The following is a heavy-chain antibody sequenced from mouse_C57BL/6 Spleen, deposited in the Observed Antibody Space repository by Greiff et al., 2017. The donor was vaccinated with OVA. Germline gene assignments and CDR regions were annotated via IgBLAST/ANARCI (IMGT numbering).Heavy chain of an antibody. J-gene: IGHJ3*01. CDR3: ARDLPFAY. Sequence: EVQRVESGGGLVKPGGSLKLSCAASGFTFSSYAMSWVRQTPEKRLEWVATISDGGSYTYYPDNVKGRFTISRDNAKNNLYLQMSHLKSEDTAMYYCARDLPFAYWGQGTLVTVSA. CDR2: ISDGGSYT. D-gene: IGHD6-1*01. V-gene: IGHV5-4*01. CDR1: GFTFSSYA.